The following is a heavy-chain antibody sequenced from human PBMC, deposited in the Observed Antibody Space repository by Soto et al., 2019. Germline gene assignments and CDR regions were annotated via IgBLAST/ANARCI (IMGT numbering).Heavy chain of an antibody. J-gene: IGHJ4*02. CDR2: INHSGST. Sequence: PSETLSLTCAVYGGSFSGYYWSWIRQPPGKGLEWIGEINHSGSTNYNPSLKSRVTISVDTSKNQFSLKLSSVTAADTAVYYCARFITVTTYYFDYWGQGTLVTVSS. CDR1: GGSFSGYY. V-gene: IGHV4-34*01. CDR3: ARFITVTTYYFDY. D-gene: IGHD4-17*01.